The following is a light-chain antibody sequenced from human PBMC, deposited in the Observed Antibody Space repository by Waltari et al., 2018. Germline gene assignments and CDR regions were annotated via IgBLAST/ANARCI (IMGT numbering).Light chain of an antibody. CDR1: SSDVGSYNY. CDR3: SSYTPTSILV. J-gene: IGLJ2*01. V-gene: IGLV2-14*03. Sequence: QSALTQPASVSGSPGQSLTLSCSGTSSDVGSYNYVSWYQPHPGTPPKRLIYDVTKRPSGVSGRFAGSKSGNTASLTISGLQPEDEADYFCSSYTPTSILVFGGGTKLTV. CDR2: DVT.